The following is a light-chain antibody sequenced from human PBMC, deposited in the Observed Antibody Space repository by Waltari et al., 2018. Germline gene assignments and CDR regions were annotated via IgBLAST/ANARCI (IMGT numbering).Light chain of an antibody. CDR1: SSNIGNYF. CDR3: ATWDNSLTAVV. V-gene: IGLV1-51*01. Sequence: QSVLTQPPSVSAAPGQKVTIPCSGSSSNIGNYFVSWYHQLPGATPKLLIYDNNKRPSGIPDRFSASKSGTSAILDITALQIGDEADYYCATWDNSLTAVVFGGGTKLTVL. J-gene: IGLJ2*01. CDR2: DNN.